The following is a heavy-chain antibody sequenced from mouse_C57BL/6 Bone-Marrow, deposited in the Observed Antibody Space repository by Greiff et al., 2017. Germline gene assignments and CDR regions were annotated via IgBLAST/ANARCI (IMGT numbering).Heavy chain of an antibody. Sequence: VQLQQSGAELVRPGTSVKLSCKASGYTFTSYWMHWVKQRPGQGLEWIGVIDPSDSYTNYNQKFKGKATLTVDTSSSTAYMQLSSLTSEDSAVYYCARDWDWFAYWGQGTLVTVSA. D-gene: IGHD4-1*01. CDR3: ARDWDWFAY. CDR2: IDPSDSYT. V-gene: IGHV1-59*01. J-gene: IGHJ3*01. CDR1: GYTFTSYW.